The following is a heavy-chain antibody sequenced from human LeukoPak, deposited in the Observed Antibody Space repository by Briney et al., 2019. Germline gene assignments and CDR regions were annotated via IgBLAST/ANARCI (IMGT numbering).Heavy chain of an antibody. CDR3: ASPYYYGSGGHPFDY. CDR1: GFTFSSYW. CDR2: INSDGSST. J-gene: IGHJ4*02. Sequence: PGGSLRLSCVASGFTFSSYWMHWVRQAPGKGLVWVSRINSDGSSTRYADSVRGRFTISRDNAKNTLYLQMNSLRAEDTAVYYCASPYYYGSGGHPFDYWGQGTLVTVSS. V-gene: IGHV3-74*01. D-gene: IGHD3-22*01.